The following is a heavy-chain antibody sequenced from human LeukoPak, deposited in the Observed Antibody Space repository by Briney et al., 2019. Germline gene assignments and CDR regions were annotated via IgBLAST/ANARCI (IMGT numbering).Heavy chain of an antibody. J-gene: IGHJ5*02. CDR1: GFTFSSYW. V-gene: IGHV3-7*03. Sequence: GGSLRLSCAASGFTFSSYWMSWVRQAPGKGLEWVANIKQDGSEKYYVDSVKGRFTISRDNAKNSLYLQMNSLRAEDTAVYYCARDRMISGWYNWFDPWGRGTLVTVSS. D-gene: IGHD6-19*01. CDR2: IKQDGSEK. CDR3: ARDRMISGWYNWFDP.